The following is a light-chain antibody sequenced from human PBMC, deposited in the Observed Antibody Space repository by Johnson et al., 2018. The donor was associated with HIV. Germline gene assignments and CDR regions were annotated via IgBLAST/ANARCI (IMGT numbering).Light chain of an antibody. V-gene: IGLV1-51*01. CDR2: DSN. CDR1: TSKIGNNY. Sequence: QSVLTQPPSVSAAPGQKVTISCSGSTSKIGNNYVSWYQHLPGAAPKLLIYDSNKRPSGIPARFSGSKSGTSATLGITGLQTGDEAEYFCGTWENSLSAYVFGTGTKVTAL. J-gene: IGLJ1*01. CDR3: GTWENSLSAYV.